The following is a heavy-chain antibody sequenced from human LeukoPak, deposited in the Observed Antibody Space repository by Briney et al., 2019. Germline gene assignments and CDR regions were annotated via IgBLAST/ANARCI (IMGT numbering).Heavy chain of an antibody. V-gene: IGHV3-23*01. Sequence: GRSLRLSCAASGFTFSSYAMSWVRQAPGKGLEWVSGMSGSGGSTYYADSVKGRFTISRDNYKNTLYLQMNSLRAEDTAVYYCAKSLYDYVWGSYRFDYWGQGTLVTVSS. CDR2: MSGSGGST. CDR1: GFTFSSYA. CDR3: AKSLYDYVWGSYRFDY. J-gene: IGHJ4*02. D-gene: IGHD3-16*02.